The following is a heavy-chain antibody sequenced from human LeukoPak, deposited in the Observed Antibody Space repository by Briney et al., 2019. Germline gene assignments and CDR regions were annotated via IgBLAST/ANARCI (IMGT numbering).Heavy chain of an antibody. CDR3: ASQLERRQGWFDP. CDR2: IKQDGSEK. Sequence: GGSLRLSCAASEFTFAIYWMSWVRQSPGKGLEWVANIKQDGSEKYYADSVKGRFTISRDNAKNSMYLQMNSLRAEDSAVYYCASQLERRQGWFDPWGQGTLVTVSS. D-gene: IGHD1-1*01. J-gene: IGHJ5*02. CDR1: EFTFAIYW. V-gene: IGHV3-7*01.